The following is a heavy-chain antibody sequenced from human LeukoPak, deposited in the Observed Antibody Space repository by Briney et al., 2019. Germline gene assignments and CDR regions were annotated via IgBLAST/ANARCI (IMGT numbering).Heavy chain of an antibody. D-gene: IGHD2-21*02. V-gene: IGHV4-4*07. Sequence: SETLSLTCTVSGGSISNYYWSWIRQPAGKGLEWIGRISASGNTNYNPSLKSRVTMSVDTSMNLFALRLSSVTAADTAVYYCARQGVATAIDYWGQGTLVTVSS. CDR2: ISASGNT. CDR3: ARQGVATAIDY. CDR1: GGSISNYY. J-gene: IGHJ4*02.